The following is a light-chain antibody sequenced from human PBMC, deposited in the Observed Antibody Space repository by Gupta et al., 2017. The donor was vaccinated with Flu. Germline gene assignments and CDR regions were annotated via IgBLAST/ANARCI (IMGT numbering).Light chain of an antibody. CDR2: KDS. CDR3: FSSDISGTYQV. J-gene: IGLJ2*01. V-gene: IGLV3-25*02. Sequence: YELPQPPSVSVSPGQTARITCSGDALPKQYVYWYQRKTGQAPVMVIYKDSERPSGIPERFSGSTSGTTVTLTIAAVQEEDEADYYCFSSDISGTYQVFGGGTKLTLL. CDR1: ALPKQY.